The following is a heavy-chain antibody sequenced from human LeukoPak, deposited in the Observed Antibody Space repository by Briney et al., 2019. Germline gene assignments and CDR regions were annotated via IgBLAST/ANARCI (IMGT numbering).Heavy chain of an antibody. V-gene: IGHV3-21*01. J-gene: IGHJ4*02. CDR1: GFIYSRYS. CDR2: ISSTSIYI. CDR3: ARDRPGNN. Sequence: PGGSLRLSCAASGFIYSRYSMNWVRQAPGKGLEWVSTISSTSIYIYYADSVKGRFTISRDNAKNSLYLQMNSLRAEDTAVYYCARDRPGNNWGQGTLVTVSS.